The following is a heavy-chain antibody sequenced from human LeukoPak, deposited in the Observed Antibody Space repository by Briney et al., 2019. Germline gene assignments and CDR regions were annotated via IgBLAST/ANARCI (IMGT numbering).Heavy chain of an antibody. J-gene: IGHJ4*02. D-gene: IGHD3-22*01. V-gene: IGHV4-34*01. CDR2: INHSGST. CDR1: GGSFSGYY. Sequence: PSETLSLTCAVYGGSFSGYYWSWIRQPPGKGLEWIGEINHSGSTNYNPSLKSRVTISVDTSKNQFSLNLSSVTAADTAVYYCARHVNYYDIQDYFGYWGQGTLVTVSS. CDR3: ARHVNYYDIQDYFGY.